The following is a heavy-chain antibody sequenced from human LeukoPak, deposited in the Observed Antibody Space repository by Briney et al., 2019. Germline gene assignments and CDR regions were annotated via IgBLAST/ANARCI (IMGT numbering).Heavy chain of an antibody. CDR2: IIPIFGTA. Sequence: SVKVTCKASGGTFSSYAISWVRQAPGQGLEWMGGIIPIFGTANYAQKFQGRVTITADESTSTAYMELSSLRSEDTAVYYCAREPHSGSYYGYWGQGALVTVSS. V-gene: IGHV1-69*01. J-gene: IGHJ4*02. CDR3: AREPHSGSYYGY. CDR1: GGTFSSYA. D-gene: IGHD1-26*01.